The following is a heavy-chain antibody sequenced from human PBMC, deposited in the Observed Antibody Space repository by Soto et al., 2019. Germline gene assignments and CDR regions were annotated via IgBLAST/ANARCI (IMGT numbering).Heavy chain of an antibody. J-gene: IGHJ4*02. V-gene: IGHV4-59*01. Sequence: QVQLQESGPGLVKPSETLSLTCTVSGGSISTYYWCWIRQPPGKGLEWIGYIYYSGSTNYNPSLKSRVTISVDTSKNQFSLKLSSVTAADTAVYYCARANYDFLTGYYPDYFDYWGQGTLVTVSS. D-gene: IGHD3-9*01. CDR1: GGSISTYY. CDR3: ARANYDFLTGYYPDYFDY. CDR2: IYYSGST.